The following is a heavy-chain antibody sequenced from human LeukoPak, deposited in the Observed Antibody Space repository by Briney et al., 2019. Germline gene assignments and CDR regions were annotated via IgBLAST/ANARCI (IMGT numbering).Heavy chain of an antibody. Sequence: ASVKVSCKASGYTFTSYGISWVRQAPGQGLEWMGWISAYNGNTNYAQKLQGRVTMTTDTSTSTAYMEPRSLRSDDTAVYYCARDLRVYDFWSGYSFRVGAFDIWGQGTMVTVSS. CDR1: GYTFTSYG. CDR3: ARDLRVYDFWSGYSFRVGAFDI. D-gene: IGHD3-3*01. J-gene: IGHJ3*02. CDR2: ISAYNGNT. V-gene: IGHV1-18*01.